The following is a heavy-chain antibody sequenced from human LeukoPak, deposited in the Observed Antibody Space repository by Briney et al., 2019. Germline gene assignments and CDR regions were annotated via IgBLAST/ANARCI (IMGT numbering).Heavy chain of an antibody. CDR1: GFTFDDYT. Sequence: GGSLRLSCAASGFTFDDYTMHWVRQAPGKGLEWVSLISWDGGSTYYADSVKGRFTISRDNSKNTLYLQMNSLRAEDTAVYYCARSQLELLAFDIWGQGTMVTVSS. V-gene: IGHV3-43*01. J-gene: IGHJ3*02. D-gene: IGHD1-7*01. CDR2: ISWDGGST. CDR3: ARSQLELLAFDI.